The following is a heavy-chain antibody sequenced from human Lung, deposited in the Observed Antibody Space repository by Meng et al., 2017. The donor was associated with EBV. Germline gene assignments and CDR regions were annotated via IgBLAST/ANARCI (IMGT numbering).Heavy chain of an antibody. CDR1: GYTFTGYY. J-gene: IGHJ5*02. Sequence: VQLVQSGAEVKKPGASVKVSCKASGYTFTGYYMHWVRQAPGQGLEWMGWININSGGTNYAQKFQGWITMTRDTSISTAYMELSRLRSDDTAVYYCARGRYELIWGLFDPWGQGTLVTVSS. V-gene: IGHV1-2*04. CDR3: ARGRYELIWGLFDP. D-gene: IGHD1-1*01. CDR2: ININSGGT.